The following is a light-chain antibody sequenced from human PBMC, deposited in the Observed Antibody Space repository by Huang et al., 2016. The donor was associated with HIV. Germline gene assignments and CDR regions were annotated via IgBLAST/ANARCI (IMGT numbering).Light chain of an antibody. CDR3: QQYNYWSPLT. CDR2: GAS. CDR1: QSIGSD. J-gene: IGKJ4*01. Sequence: EIVLMQSPGTLSVTPGERVTLSCRTSQSIGSDLAWYQHKPGQPPRLLIYGASTRATGIPATFSGSGSGSEFTLTISSLQSEDFALYYCQQYNYWSPLTFGGGTKVEIK. V-gene: IGKV3-15*01.